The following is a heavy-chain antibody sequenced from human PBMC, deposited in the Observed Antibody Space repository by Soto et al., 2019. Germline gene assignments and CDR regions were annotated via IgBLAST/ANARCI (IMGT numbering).Heavy chain of an antibody. Sequence: SESLSLTCALSGCSVSSGDYFWSWLRQSPGKRLEWIAYIHYSGSTNYNPSLKSRATISVDTSKSQVSLTLTSMTAADAALYYCARSPNYYYYGFDVWGQGTAVTVSS. J-gene: IGHJ6*02. CDR1: GCSVSSGDYF. CDR2: IHYSGST. D-gene: IGHD3-10*01. V-gene: IGHV4-61*08. CDR3: ARSPNYYYYGFDV.